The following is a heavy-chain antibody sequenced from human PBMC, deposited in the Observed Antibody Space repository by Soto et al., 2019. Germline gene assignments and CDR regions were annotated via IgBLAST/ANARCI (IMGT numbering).Heavy chain of an antibody. J-gene: IGHJ4*02. V-gene: IGHV3-74*03. CDR3: GPLGNFGVVMGH. CDR2: ISRDGIGT. D-gene: IGHD3-3*01. Sequence: EVQLVESGGGLVQPGGSLRLSCAASGFTFTTYWMHWVRQAPGKGLVWVSRISRDGIGTTYAESVKGRFTISRDNTKNMLYLQMNSLRVEDTAVYYCGPLGNFGVVMGHWGQGTLVTVSS. CDR1: GFTFTTYW.